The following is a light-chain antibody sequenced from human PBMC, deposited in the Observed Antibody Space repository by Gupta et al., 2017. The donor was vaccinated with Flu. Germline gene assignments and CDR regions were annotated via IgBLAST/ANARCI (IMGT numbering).Light chain of an antibody. Sequence: VAPGQTVRITCGGKNIGRHSVHWYQQTPGKAPMFVVYDGSAGPSERPAGFSCSNSGNTATPTISRVEAGDEADHYCEVWDSRGVFGGGTKLTVL. CDR2: DGS. CDR1: NIGRHS. J-gene: IGLJ3*02. CDR3: EVWDSRGV. V-gene: IGLV3-21*02.